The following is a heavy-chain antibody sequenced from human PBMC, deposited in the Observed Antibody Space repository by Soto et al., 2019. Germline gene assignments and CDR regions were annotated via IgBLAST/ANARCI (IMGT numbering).Heavy chain of an antibody. CDR1: GGTFSSYA. Sequence: SVKVSCKASGGTFSSYAISWVRQAPGQGLEWMGGIIPIFGTANYAQKFQGRVTITADESTSTAYMELSSLRSEDTAVYYCAVRGYSFFHQDYRGQGTLVTVSS. CDR3: AVRGYSFFHQDY. J-gene: IGHJ4*02. D-gene: IGHD5-18*01. CDR2: IIPIFGTA. V-gene: IGHV1-69*13.